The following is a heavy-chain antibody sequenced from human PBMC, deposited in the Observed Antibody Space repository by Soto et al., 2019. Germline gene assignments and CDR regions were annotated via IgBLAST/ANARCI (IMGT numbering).Heavy chain of an antibody. J-gene: IGHJ6*02. CDR1: GYTLTELS. CDR3: ATGGGGYDYYGMDV. CDR2: FDPEDGEA. Sequence: ASVKVSCKVSGYTLTELSMHWVRQAPGKGLEWMGGFDPEDGEAIYAQKFQGRVTMTEGTSTDTAYMELSSLRSEDKAVYYCATGGGGYDYYGMDVWGQGTTVTVSS. V-gene: IGHV1-24*01. D-gene: IGHD3-10*01.